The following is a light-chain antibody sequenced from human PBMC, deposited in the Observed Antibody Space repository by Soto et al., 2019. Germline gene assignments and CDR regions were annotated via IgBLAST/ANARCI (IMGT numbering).Light chain of an antibody. J-gene: IGKJ1*01. V-gene: IGKV1-5*03. CDR2: KAS. CDR1: QTISSW. Sequence: DTQITQSPSTLSGSVLDRVTITFRASQTISSWLAWYQQKPGKAPKLLIYKASTLKSGVPSRFSGSGSATEFILTISSLQPDDFATYHCQHYGGVWTFGQGTKVDIK. CDR3: QHYGGVWT.